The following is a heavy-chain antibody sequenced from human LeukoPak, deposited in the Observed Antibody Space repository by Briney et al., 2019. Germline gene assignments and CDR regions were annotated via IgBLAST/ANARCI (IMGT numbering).Heavy chain of an antibody. J-gene: IGHJ6*02. CDR2: IYYSGST. D-gene: IGHD1-1*01. CDR3: ARDLINWNDERYGMDV. V-gene: IGHV4-30-4*02. Sequence: SETLSLTCTVSGGSISSGDYSWSWIRQPPGKGLEWIGYIYYSGSTYYNPSLKSRVTISVDTSKSQFSLKLSSVTAADTAVYYCARDLINWNDERYGMDVWGQGTTVTVSS. CDR1: GGSISSGDYS.